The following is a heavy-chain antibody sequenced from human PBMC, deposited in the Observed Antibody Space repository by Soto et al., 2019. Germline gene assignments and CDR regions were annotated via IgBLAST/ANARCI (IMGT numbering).Heavy chain of an antibody. D-gene: IGHD2-8*02. CDR2: INHSGST. CDR1: GGSFSCYY. CDR3: ARDKITGLFDY. Sequence: PSETMCLTCAVYGGSFSCYYWTWIRQPPGTGLEWIGGINHSGSTNYNPSLKSRVTISVDTSKNQFSLKLASVTAADTAVYYCARDKITGLFDYWGQGTLVTVSS. V-gene: IGHV4-34*01. J-gene: IGHJ4*02.